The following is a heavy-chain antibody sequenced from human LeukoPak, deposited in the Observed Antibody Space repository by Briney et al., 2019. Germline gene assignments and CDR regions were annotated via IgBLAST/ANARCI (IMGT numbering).Heavy chain of an antibody. V-gene: IGHV4-61*02. J-gene: IGHJ4*02. CDR1: SGSISGSYY. D-gene: IGHD1-1*01. Sequence: KPSETLSLTCTVSSGSISGSYYWSWIRQPAGKGLEWIGRIYASGITSYDPSLKSRVTISVDKSNNQFSLLVTSVTAADTAVYYCARGKQNAVDYWGQGILVTVSS. CDR2: IYASGIT. CDR3: ARGKQNAVDY.